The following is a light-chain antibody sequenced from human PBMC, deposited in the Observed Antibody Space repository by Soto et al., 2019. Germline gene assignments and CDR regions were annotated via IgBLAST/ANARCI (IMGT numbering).Light chain of an antibody. Sequence: EIVLTQSPATVSLSPGEGATLSCRASQSVSSYLAWYQQKPGQAPRLLIYDASNRATGIPARFSGSGSGTDFTLTISSLEPEDFALYYCQQYNNWPRTFGQVTKVAIK. CDR1: QSVSSY. J-gene: IGKJ1*01. V-gene: IGKV3-11*01. CDR2: DAS. CDR3: QQYNNWPRT.